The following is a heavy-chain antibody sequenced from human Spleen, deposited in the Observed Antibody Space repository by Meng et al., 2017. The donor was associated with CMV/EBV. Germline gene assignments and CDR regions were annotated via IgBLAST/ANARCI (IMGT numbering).Heavy chain of an antibody. CDR1: GFTFSSND. V-gene: IGHV3-13*01. CDR2: IGTAGDT. Sequence: GGSLRLSCAASGFTFSSNDMHWVRQTTGKGLEWVSAIGTAGDTYYPGSVKGRFAISRENAKNSFYLQMNSLRAEDTAVYYCARSSTSFGDDDAFDIWGQGTMVTVSS. D-gene: IGHD2-2*01. CDR3: ARSSTSFGDDDAFDI. J-gene: IGHJ3*02.